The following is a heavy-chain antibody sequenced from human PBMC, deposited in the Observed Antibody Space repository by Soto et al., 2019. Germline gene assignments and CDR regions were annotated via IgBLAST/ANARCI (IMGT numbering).Heavy chain of an antibody. CDR2: IKSKSAGGTT. Sequence: EVQLVESGGGLVKPGGSVRLSCAASGFTFGNAWRSWVRQAPGKGLEWVGRIKSKSAGGTTEYDAPVKDRFTISRDDSKNTLYLQMNSLKIEDTAVYYCARGHRSSGKIFDSWGQGTLVTVSS. J-gene: IGHJ4*02. CDR1: GFTFGNAW. CDR3: ARGHRSSGKIFDS. V-gene: IGHV3-15*01. D-gene: IGHD3-22*01.